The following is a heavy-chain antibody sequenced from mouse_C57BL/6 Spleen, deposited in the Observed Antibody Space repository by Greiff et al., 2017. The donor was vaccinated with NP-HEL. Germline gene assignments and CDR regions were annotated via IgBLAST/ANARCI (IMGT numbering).Heavy chain of an antibody. CDR2: IDPSDSYT. D-gene: IGHD1-1*01. CDR3: ARSSVYGSKFAY. Sequence: QVQLQQPGAELVMPGASVKLSCKASGYTFTSYWMHWVKQRPGQGLEWIGEIDPSDSYTNYNQKFKGKSTLPVDKSSSTAYMQLSSLTSEDSAVYYCARSSVYGSKFAYWGQGTLVTVSA. CDR1: GYTFTSYW. V-gene: IGHV1-69*01. J-gene: IGHJ3*01.